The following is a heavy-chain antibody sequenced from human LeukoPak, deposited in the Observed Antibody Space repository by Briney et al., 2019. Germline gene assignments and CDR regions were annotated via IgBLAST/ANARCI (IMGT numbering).Heavy chain of an antibody. Sequence: ASVKVSCKASGYTFTSYAMHWVRQAPGQRLEWMGWINAGNGNTKYSQKLQGRVTITRDTSASTAYMELSSLRSEDTAVYYCARKQWLGRTDAFDIWGQGTMVTVSS. CDR2: INAGNGNT. V-gene: IGHV1-3*01. D-gene: IGHD6-19*01. CDR1: GYTFTSYA. J-gene: IGHJ3*02. CDR3: ARKQWLGRTDAFDI.